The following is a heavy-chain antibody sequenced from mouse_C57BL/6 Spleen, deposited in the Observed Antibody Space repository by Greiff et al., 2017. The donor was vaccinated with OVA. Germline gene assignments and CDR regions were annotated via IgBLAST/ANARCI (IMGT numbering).Heavy chain of an antibody. V-gene: IGHV1-82*01. J-gene: IGHJ2*01. CDR3: AREDYYGSSPFFDY. D-gene: IGHD1-1*01. CDR2: ISPGDGDT. Sequence: QVQLKQSGPELVKPGASVKISCKASGYAFSSSWMNWVKQRPGKGLEWIGRISPGDGDTNYNGKFKGKATLTADKSSSTAYMQLSSLTSEDSAVYFCAREDYYGSSPFFDYWGQGTTLTVSS. CDR1: GYAFSSSW.